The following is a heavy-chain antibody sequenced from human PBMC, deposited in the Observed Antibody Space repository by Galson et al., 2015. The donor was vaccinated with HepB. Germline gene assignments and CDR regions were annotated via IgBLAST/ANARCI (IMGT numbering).Heavy chain of an antibody. CDR1: GFTFSSYN. CDR3: ARDVRGGGYNSRYYYFCYMDV. CDR2: ITGSSSRTSTI. J-gene: IGHJ6*03. V-gene: IGHV3-48*01. Sequence: ALRLSCAASGFTFSSYNMNWVRQAPGKGLEWVSYITGSSSRTSTIDYADSVKGRFTISRDNAQNSLFLQMNTLRAEDTAVYYCARDVRGGGYNSRYYYFCYMDVWGKGTPVTVCS. D-gene: IGHD5-24*01.